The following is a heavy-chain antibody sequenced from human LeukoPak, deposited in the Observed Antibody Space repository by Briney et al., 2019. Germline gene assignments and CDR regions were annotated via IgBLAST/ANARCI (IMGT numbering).Heavy chain of an antibody. J-gene: IGHJ4*02. CDR3: ARVDFWSGHIVDY. CDR2: IYTSGST. D-gene: IGHD3-3*01. Sequence: AETLSLTCTVSGGSISSYYWSWIRQPAGKGLEWIGRIYTSGSTNYNPSLKSRVTMSLDTSKNQFSLKMSSVTAADTAVYYCARVDFWSGHIVDYWGQGTLVTVSS. CDR1: GGSISSYY. V-gene: IGHV4-4*07.